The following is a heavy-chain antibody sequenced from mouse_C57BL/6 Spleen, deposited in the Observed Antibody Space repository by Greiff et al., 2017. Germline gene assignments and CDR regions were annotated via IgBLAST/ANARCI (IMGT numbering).Heavy chain of an antibody. CDR3: ARDDDYDAGFAY. CDR1: GFTFSSYA. V-gene: IGHV5-4*01. J-gene: IGHJ3*01. D-gene: IGHD2-4*01. CDR2: ISDGGSYT. Sequence: EVQLVESGGGLVKPGGSLKLSCAASGFTFSSYAMSWVRQTPEKRLEWVATISDGGSYTYYPDNVKGRFTISRDNAKNNLYLQMSHLKSEDTAMYYCARDDDYDAGFAYWGQGTLVTVSA.